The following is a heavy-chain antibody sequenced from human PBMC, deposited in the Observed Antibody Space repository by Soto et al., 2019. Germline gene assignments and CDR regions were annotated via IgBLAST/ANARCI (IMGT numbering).Heavy chain of an antibody. D-gene: IGHD3-22*01. CDR2: FDPEDGET. J-gene: IGHJ5*01. CDR3: AIIHSSGYYDNWFDS. Sequence: ASVKVSCKVSGYTLTELSMHWVRQAPGKGLEWMGGFDPEDGETIYAQKFQGRVTMTEDTSTDTAYMELSSLRSEDTAVSYCAIIHSSGYYDNWFDSWCHGTPDTVSS. V-gene: IGHV1-24*01. CDR1: GYTLTELS.